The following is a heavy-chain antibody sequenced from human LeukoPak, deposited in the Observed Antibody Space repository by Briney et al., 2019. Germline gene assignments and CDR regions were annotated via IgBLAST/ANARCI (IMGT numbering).Heavy chain of an antibody. CDR3: ARGRYGSGSPLFDY. CDR2: ISGSGGST. D-gene: IGHD3-10*01. V-gene: IGHV3-23*01. J-gene: IGHJ4*02. Sequence: PGGSLRLSCAASGFTFSSYAMSWVRQAPGKGLEWVSAISGSGGSTYYADSVKGRFTISRDNAKNSLYLQMNSLRAEDTAVYYCARGRYGSGSPLFDYWGQGTLVTVSS. CDR1: GFTFSSYA.